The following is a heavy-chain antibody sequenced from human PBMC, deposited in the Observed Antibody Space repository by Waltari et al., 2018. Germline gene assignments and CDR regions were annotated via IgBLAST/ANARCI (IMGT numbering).Heavy chain of an antibody. CDR3: AKGVGATTTLDY. CDR1: GFTFDDYA. D-gene: IGHD1-26*01. V-gene: IGHV3-9*01. J-gene: IGHJ4*02. Sequence: EVQLVESGGGLVQPGRSLRLSCAASGFTFDDYAMHWVRQAPGKGLEWVSGISWNIGSIGYADSVKGRFTISRDNAKNSLYLQMNSLRAEDTALYYCAKGVGATTTLDYWGQGTLVTVSS. CDR2: ISWNIGSI.